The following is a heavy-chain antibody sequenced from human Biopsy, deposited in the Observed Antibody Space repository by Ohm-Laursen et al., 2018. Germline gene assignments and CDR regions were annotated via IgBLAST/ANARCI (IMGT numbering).Heavy chain of an antibody. CDR3: ARDGKYDSRGY. V-gene: IGHV1-18*01. CDR1: GYTFISFG. CDR2: IGGDNGDT. Sequence: ASVKVSCKASGYTFISFGITWVRQAPGQGLEWVGYIGGDNGDTKYAQKFQGRVNMTTDTSTSTAYMELRSLRSDDTAFYYCARDGKYDSRGYWGPGTLVTVSS. D-gene: IGHD3-22*01. J-gene: IGHJ4*02.